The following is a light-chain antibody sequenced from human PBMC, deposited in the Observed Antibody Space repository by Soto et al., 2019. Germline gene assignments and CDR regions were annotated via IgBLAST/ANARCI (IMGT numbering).Light chain of an antibody. CDR2: KVN. CDR3: MSFVESTSTHWV. J-gene: IGLJ3*02. CDR1: SSDVGHPYNY. Sequence: QSVLTQPASVSGSPGQSTTISCTGTSSDVGHPYNYVSWYQQYPGKAPKLLIFKVNNRPSGISGRFSGSKSGNTASLTISGLQAEDEGYYYCMSFVESTSTHWVLGGGTKLTVL. V-gene: IGLV2-14*01.